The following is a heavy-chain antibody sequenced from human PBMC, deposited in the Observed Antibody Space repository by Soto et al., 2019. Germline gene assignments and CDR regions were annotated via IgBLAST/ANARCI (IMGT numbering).Heavy chain of an antibody. Sequence: PSETLSLTCAVSGGSISSGGYSWSWIRQPPGKGLEWIGYIYHSGSTYYNPSLKSRVTISVDRSKNQFSLKLSSVTAADTAVYYCARDRLTSRDPEYFDYWGQGTLVTVSS. CDR2: IYHSGST. D-gene: IGHD3-9*01. CDR1: GGSISSGGYS. J-gene: IGHJ4*02. CDR3: ARDRLTSRDPEYFDY. V-gene: IGHV4-30-2*01.